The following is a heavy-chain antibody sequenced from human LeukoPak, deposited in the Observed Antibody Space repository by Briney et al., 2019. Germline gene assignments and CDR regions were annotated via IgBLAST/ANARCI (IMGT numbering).Heavy chain of an antibody. J-gene: IGHJ4*02. CDR2: IYYSGST. D-gene: IGHD3-22*01. CDR3: ARHPTPHYYDSSGYYSYFDY. V-gene: IGHV4-39*07. CDR1: GGSISSSNYY. Sequence: PSETLSLTCTVSGGSISSSNYYWGWIRQPPGKGLEWIGSIYYSGSTYYNPSLKSRVTISVDTSKNQFSLKLSSVTAADTAVYYCARHPTPHYYDSSGYYSYFDYWGQGTLVTVSS.